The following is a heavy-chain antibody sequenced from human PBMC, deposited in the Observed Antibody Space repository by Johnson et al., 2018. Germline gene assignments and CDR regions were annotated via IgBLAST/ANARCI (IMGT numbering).Heavy chain of an antibody. J-gene: IGHJ6*03. CDR1: GGTFSSYA. D-gene: IGHD1-26*01. CDR2: IIPIFGTA. Sequence: QVQLVQSGAEVKKPGSSVKVSCKASGGTFSSYAISWVRQAPGQGLEWMGGIIPIFGTANYAQKFQGRVTITADESTSTAYMELSRLGSEDTAVYYCAKGKWELLIYYYYMDGWGKGTTVTVSS. CDR3: AKGKWELLIYYYYMDG. V-gene: IGHV1-69*01.